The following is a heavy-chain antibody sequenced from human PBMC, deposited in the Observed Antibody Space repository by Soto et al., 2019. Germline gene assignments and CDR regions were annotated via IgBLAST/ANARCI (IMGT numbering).Heavy chain of an antibody. CDR1: GFTFSSYW. CDR2: IKQDGSEK. CDR3: ARESPRILLWFGELSH. D-gene: IGHD3-10*01. Sequence: EVQLVESGGGLVQPGGSLRLSCAASGFTFSSYWMSWVRQAPGKGLEWVANIKQDGSEKYYVDSVKGRFTISRDNAKNSLYLQMNSLRAEDTAVYYCARESPRILLWFGELSHGGQGTLVTVSS. V-gene: IGHV3-7*01. J-gene: IGHJ4*02.